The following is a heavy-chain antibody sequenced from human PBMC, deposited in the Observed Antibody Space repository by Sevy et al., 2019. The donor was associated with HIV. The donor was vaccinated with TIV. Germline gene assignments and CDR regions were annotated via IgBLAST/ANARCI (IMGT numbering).Heavy chain of an antibody. D-gene: IGHD3-10*01. Sequence: GGSLRLSCAASGFTFSSYAMSWVRQAPGKGLEWVSAISGSGGSTYYADSVKGRFTISRDNSKNTLYLQMNSLRAEDTAVYYCAKKYYDGSGSYYTYYFDYWGQGTLVTVSS. V-gene: IGHV3-23*01. CDR2: ISGSGGST. J-gene: IGHJ4*02. CDR1: GFTFSSYA. CDR3: AKKYYDGSGSYYTYYFDY.